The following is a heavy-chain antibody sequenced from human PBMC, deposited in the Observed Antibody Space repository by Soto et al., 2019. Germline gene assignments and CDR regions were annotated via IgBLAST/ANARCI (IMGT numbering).Heavy chain of an antibody. CDR3: AQSGLSESPYVADAFDF. Sequence: QITLREYGPTLVKPTHTLTLTCTFSGFSLDASAVGLGWIRQPPGKALEWLALIYWDDDKRYNPSLKSRLTPTKDTSKNQVALTMTNKDPVDTATYYCAQSGLSESPYVADAFDFWGQGTMVTLPS. CDR2: IYWDDDK. CDR1: GFSLDASAVG. D-gene: IGHD3-16*01. V-gene: IGHV2-5*02. J-gene: IGHJ3*01.